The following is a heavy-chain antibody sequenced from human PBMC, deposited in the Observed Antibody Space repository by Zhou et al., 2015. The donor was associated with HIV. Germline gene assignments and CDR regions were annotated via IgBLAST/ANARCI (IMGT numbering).Heavy chain of an antibody. V-gene: IGHV1-69*17. J-gene: IGHJ3*02. D-gene: IGHD3-22*01. CDR2: IIPMFDIE. CDR1: GDTFSNYV. CDR3: ARSSGNYDFAFDI. Sequence: QVQLVQSGADVKKPGSSVKVSCKASGDTFSNYVISWVRQAPGQGLEWMGGIIPMFDIEDHAQKFRGRLTISADKPTGAAYMELSSLRSEDAAVYYCARSSGNYDFAFDIWGQGTRVIVSS.